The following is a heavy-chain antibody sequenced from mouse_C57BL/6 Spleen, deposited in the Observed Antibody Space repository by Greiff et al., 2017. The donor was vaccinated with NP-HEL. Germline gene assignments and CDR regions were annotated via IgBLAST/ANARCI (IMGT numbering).Heavy chain of an antibody. Sequence: EVMLVESGGGLVKPGGSLKLSCAASGFTFSSYTMSWVRQTPEKRLEWVATISGGGGNTYYPDSVKGRFTISRDNAKNTLYLQMSSLRSEDTALYYCARQDWAWFAYWGQGTLVTVSA. D-gene: IGHD4-1*01. J-gene: IGHJ3*01. CDR3: ARQDWAWFAY. CDR2: ISGGGGNT. V-gene: IGHV5-9*01. CDR1: GFTFSSYT.